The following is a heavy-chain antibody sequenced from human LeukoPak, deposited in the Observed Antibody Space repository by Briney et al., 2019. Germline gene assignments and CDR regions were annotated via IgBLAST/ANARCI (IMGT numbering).Heavy chain of an antibody. J-gene: IGHJ4*02. D-gene: IGHD3-10*01. CDR3: ARGGSVRGAPVDY. Sequence: VAPVKVSCKASGYTFTSYYMHWVRQAPGQGLEWMGIINPSGGSTNYAQKFQGRVTLTRDTSTSTVYMELSSLRSEDTAVYYCARGGSVRGAPVDYWGQGTLVTVSS. CDR2: INPSGGST. V-gene: IGHV1-46*01. CDR1: GYTFTSYY.